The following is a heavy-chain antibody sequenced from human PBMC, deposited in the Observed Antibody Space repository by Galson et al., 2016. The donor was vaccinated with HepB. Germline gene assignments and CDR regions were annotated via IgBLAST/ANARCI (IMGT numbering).Heavy chain of an antibody. CDR2: IYYSGRT. Sequence: TLSLTCTVSGASISGHYLSWIRQPPGKGLEWIGYIYYSGRTNYNPSLKSRVTISVDTSKNQFSLKLSSVTAADTAVYYCARDDSGGWYGFHYGMDVWGQGTTVTVSS. D-gene: IGHD6-19*01. V-gene: IGHV4-59*11. J-gene: IGHJ6*02. CDR1: GASISGHY. CDR3: ARDDSGGWYGFHYGMDV.